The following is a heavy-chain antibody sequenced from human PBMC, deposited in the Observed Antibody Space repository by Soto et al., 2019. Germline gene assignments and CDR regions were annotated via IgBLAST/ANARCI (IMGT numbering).Heavy chain of an antibody. CDR2: ISYDGSNK. CDR3: AKDLSYSYGLHWYFDL. J-gene: IGHJ2*01. D-gene: IGHD5-18*01. CDR1: GFTFSSYG. V-gene: IGHV3-30*18. Sequence: GGSLRLSCAASGFTFSSYGMHWVRQAPGKGLEWVAVISYDGSNKYYADSVKGRFTISRDNSKNTLYLQMNSLRAEDTAVYYCAKDLSYSYGLHWYFDLWGRGTLVTVSS.